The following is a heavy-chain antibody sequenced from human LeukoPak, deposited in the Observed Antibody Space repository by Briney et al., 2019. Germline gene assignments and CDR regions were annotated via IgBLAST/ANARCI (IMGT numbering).Heavy chain of an antibody. V-gene: IGHV1-46*01. CDR3: VRAGDQYFDV. CDR2: ISPSGDTT. Sequence: GASVKVSCKAPGYIFTKHFVPWVGQSPGQGLQWMGIISPSGDTTTSAQKFVGRVTLTRDTSKSTVYLDLRSLESEDTARYYCVRAGDQYFDVWGQGIQVTVSS. CDR1: GYIFTKHF. J-gene: IGHJ4*02. D-gene: IGHD7-27*01.